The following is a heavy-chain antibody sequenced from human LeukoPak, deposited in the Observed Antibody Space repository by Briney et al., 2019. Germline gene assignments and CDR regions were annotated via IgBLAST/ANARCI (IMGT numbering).Heavy chain of an antibody. Sequence: ASVKVSCKVSGYTLTELSMHWVRQAPGKGLEWMGGFDPEDGETIYAQKFQGRVTMTEDTSTDTAYMELSSLRSEDTAVYYCATAAYCGGDCYPDWYFDIWGRGTLVTVSS. V-gene: IGHV1-24*01. CDR2: FDPEDGET. CDR1: GYTLTELS. J-gene: IGHJ2*01. D-gene: IGHD2-21*02. CDR3: ATAAYCGGDCYPDWYFDI.